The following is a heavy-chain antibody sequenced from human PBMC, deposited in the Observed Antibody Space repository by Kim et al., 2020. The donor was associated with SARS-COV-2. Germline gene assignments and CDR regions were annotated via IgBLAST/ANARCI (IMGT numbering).Heavy chain of an antibody. V-gene: IGHV4-61*01. J-gene: IGHJ3*02. Sequence: SETLSLTCTVSGGSVSSGSYYWSWIRQPPGKGLEWIGYIYYSGSTNYNPSLKSRVTMSVDTYKNQFSLKLSSVTAADTAVYYFERDKIEYGGNIGAFVIWVQGKMFPLSS. CDR2: IYYSGST. D-gene: IGHD4-17*01. CDR3: ERDKIEYGGNIGAFVI. CDR1: GGSVSSGSYY.